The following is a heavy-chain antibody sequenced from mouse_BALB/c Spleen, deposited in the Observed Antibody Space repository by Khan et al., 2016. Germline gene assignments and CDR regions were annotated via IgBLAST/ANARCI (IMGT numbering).Heavy chain of an antibody. J-gene: IGHJ4*01. CDR3: ARREERYDAKCIDY. V-gene: IGHV1S29*02. CDR2: IYPYIGGT. CDR1: GYTFTDDN. Sequence: VQLKQSGPELVKSGASVNISCKASGYTFTDDNIHWVKQSQGKSLEWIGYIYPYIGGTGYDQKFKSKATLTVDSSYSQAYMELRSLTSEDYAVYYCARREERYDAKCIDYWGQDTSDTGSS. D-gene: IGHD2-12*01.